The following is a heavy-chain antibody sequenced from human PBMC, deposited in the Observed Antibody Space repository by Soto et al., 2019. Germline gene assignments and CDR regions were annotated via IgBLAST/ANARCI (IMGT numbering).Heavy chain of an antibody. J-gene: IGHJ6*02. D-gene: IGHD3-10*01. CDR3: ARAPPGPSPRWDV. Sequence: GASVKVSCKASGYTFTGYYMHWVRQAPGQGLEWMGWINPNSGGTNYAQKFQGWVTMTRDTSISTAYMELSRLRSDDTAMYYCARAPPGPSPRWDVWGQGTTVTVSS. CDR1: GYTFTGYY. V-gene: IGHV1-2*04. CDR2: INPNSGGT.